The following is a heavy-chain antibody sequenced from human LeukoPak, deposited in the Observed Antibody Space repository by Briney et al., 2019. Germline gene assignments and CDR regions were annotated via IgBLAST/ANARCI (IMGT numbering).Heavy chain of an antibody. D-gene: IGHD3-22*01. CDR3: ARGAQRRYDSSAPDY. J-gene: IGHJ4*02. Sequence: PSETLSLTCTVSGDSITSSAFYWGWIRQAPGKGLEWIGNIFHGGNTHYNPSLKSRVSISVDRSKNQVSLNLSSVTAADTAVYYCARGAQRRYDSSAPDYWGQGTLVTVSS. V-gene: IGHV4-39*01. CDR1: GDSITSSAFY. CDR2: IFHGGNT.